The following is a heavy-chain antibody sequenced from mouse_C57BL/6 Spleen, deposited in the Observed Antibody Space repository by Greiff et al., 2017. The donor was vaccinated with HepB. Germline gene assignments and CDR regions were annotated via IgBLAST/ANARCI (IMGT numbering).Heavy chain of an antibody. CDR3: ARPPYYSNYLWYFDV. Sequence: EVQLVESGGDLVKPGGSLKLSCAASGFTFSSYGMSWVRQTPDKRLEWVATISSGGSYTYYPDSVKGRLTISRDNAKNTLYLQMSSLKSEDTAMYYCARPPYYSNYLWYFDVWGTGTTVTVSS. J-gene: IGHJ1*03. V-gene: IGHV5-6*01. CDR1: GFTFSSYG. D-gene: IGHD2-5*01. CDR2: ISSGGSYT.